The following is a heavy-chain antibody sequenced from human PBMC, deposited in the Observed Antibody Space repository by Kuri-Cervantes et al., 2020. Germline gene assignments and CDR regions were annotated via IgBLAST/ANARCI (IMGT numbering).Heavy chain of an antibody. Sequence: GGSLKISCAASGFTFSNAWMTWVRQAPGKGLEWVGRIKSKTDGGATDYAAPVKDRFTISRDDSKNTLFLQMNSLKTEDTAVYYCTTSVPATAFDYWGQGTLVTVSS. D-gene: IGHD4-17*01. CDR3: TTSVPATAFDY. J-gene: IGHJ4*02. V-gene: IGHV3-15*01. CDR2: IKSKTDGGAT. CDR1: GFTFSNAW.